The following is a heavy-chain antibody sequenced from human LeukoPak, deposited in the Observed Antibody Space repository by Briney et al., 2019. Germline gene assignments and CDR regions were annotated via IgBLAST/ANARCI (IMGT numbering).Heavy chain of an antibody. CDR1: GGSIRSGTYY. CDR3: ARDKGGWYDPGFDY. CDR2: IFYSGST. Sequence: PSETLSLTCTVSGGSIRSGTYYWGWIRQPPGKGLEWIGSIFYSGSTYYNPSLKSRVTISVDTSKNQFSLKLSSVTAADTAVYYCARDKGGWYDPGFDYWGQGTLVTVSS. D-gene: IGHD6-19*01. V-gene: IGHV4-39*02. J-gene: IGHJ4*02.